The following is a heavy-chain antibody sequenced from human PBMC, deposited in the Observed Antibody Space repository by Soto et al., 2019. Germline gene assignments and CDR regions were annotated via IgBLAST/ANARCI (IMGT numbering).Heavy chain of an antibody. V-gene: IGHV4-39*01. D-gene: IGHD2-8*01. Sequence: LSLTCSVSGDSITTNCYYWGCILQPPGKGLQWIGNVYSTGSTFSHPSLTSRVFISVDTSKNKFSLRLTSVTAADTAVYYCARSHYTYGLLIDYWGPGIMVTVSS. CDR2: VYSTGST. CDR1: GDSITTNCYY. J-gene: IGHJ4*02. CDR3: ARSHYTYGLLIDY.